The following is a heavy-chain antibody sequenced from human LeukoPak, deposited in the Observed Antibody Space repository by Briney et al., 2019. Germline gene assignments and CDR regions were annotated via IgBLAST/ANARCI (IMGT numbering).Heavy chain of an antibody. CDR1: GFTFSSYS. V-gene: IGHV3-49*04. J-gene: IGHJ5*02. D-gene: IGHD2-2*01. CDR3: TRDGGDIVVVPAASNWFDP. Sequence: GGSLRLSCAASGFTFSSYSMSWVRQAPGKGLEWVGFIRSKAYGGTTEYAASVKGRFTISRDDSKSIAYLQMNSLKTEDTAVYYCTRDGGDIVVVPAASNWFDPWGQGTLVTVSS. CDR2: IRSKAYGGTT.